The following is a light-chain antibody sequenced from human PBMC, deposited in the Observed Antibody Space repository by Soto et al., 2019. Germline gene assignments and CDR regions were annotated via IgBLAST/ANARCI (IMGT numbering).Light chain of an antibody. CDR1: QGISDY. Sequence: DIQMTQSPSSLSASVGDRVTITCRASQGISDYIAWYQQKPGKAPKLLIYAASTLQSGVPSRFSGSGSGTDFTLTINSLQPENVATYSCQKYSSVPIFGPGTKVDIK. CDR3: QKYSSVPI. V-gene: IGKV1-27*01. CDR2: AAS. J-gene: IGKJ3*01.